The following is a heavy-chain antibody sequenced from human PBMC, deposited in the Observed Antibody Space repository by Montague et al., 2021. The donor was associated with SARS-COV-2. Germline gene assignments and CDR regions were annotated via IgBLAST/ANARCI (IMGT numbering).Heavy chain of an antibody. D-gene: IGHD5-24*01. J-gene: IGHJ4*02. Sequence: ETLSLTCTVSGGSISSYYWSWIRQPPGKGLEWIGYIYYSGSTXXXPSXXXPVTISVDTSKNQFSLKLSSVTAADTAVYYCARGDVEMATIKSGGPFYHFDYWGQGTLVTVSS. CDR3: ARGDVEMATIKSGGPFYHFDY. CDR1: GGSISSYY. V-gene: IGHV4-59*13. CDR2: IYYSGST.